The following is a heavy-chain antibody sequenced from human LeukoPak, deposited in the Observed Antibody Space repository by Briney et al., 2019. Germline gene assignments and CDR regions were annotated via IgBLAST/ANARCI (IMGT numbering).Heavy chain of an antibody. CDR1: GYTFTGYN. CDR2: ITPNSGGT. V-gene: IGHV1-2*02. D-gene: IGHD2-2*02. J-gene: IGHJ5*02. Sequence: ASLKLSCKASGYTFTGYNMHWVRQAPGQGLEWMGWITPNSGGTNYAKKFQGRVTMTRDTSISTAYMELSRLRSDDTAVYYRARPPILLGYCSSTSCYSRGDWFDPWGQGTLVTVSS. CDR3: ARPPILLGYCSSTSCYSRGDWFDP.